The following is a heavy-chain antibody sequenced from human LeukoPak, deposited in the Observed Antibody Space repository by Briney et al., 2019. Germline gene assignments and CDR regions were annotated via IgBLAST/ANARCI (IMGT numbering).Heavy chain of an antibody. J-gene: IGHJ4*02. CDR3: ARDLIVDYYDSSGS. Sequence: GRSLRLSCAASGFTFSSYAMHGVRQAPGKGLEWVAVISYDGSNKYYADSVKGRFTISRDNSKNTLYLQMNSLRAEDTAVYYCARDLIVDYYDSSGSWGQGTLVTVSS. V-gene: IGHV3-30-3*01. CDR2: ISYDGSNK. CDR1: GFTFSSYA. D-gene: IGHD3-22*01.